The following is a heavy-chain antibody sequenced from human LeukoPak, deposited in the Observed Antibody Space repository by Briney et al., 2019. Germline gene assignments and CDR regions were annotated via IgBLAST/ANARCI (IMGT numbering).Heavy chain of an antibody. CDR1: GGSFSGYY. D-gene: IGHD6-6*01. J-gene: IGHJ4*02. CDR3: ARRARWVKLVRVPMYYFDY. Sequence: PSETLSLTCAVYGGSFSGYYWSWIRQPPGKGLEWIGEINHSGSTNYNPSLKSRVTISVDTSKNQFSLKLSSVTAADTAVYYCARRARWVKLVRVPMYYFDYWGQGTLVTVSS. V-gene: IGHV4-34*01. CDR2: INHSGST.